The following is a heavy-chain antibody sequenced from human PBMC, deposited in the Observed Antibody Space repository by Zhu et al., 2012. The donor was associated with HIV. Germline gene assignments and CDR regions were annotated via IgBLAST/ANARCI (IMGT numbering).Heavy chain of an antibody. J-gene: IGHJ6*02. CDR3: TRMSPRGYYYYYAMDV. V-gene: IGHV3-73*02. CDR1: GFTFSGSA. Sequence: VQLVESGETWSSGGSLKLSCVASGFTFSGSAIHWVRQASGKGLEWVGHIRSKANNYATAYAASVKGRFSISRDDSKNMAFLQMNSLKTEDTAVYYCTRMSPRGYYYYYAMDVWAKGPRSPPP. CDR2: IRSKANNYAT.